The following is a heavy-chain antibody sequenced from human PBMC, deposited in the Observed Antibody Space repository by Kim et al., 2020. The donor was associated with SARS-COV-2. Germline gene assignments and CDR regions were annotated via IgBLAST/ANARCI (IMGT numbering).Heavy chain of an antibody. V-gene: IGHV1-46*01. CDR3: ARAGIAVAGTGFDP. D-gene: IGHD6-19*01. J-gene: IGHJ5*02. Sequence: AQKFQGRVTMTRDTSTSTVYMELSSLRSEDTAVYYCARAGIAVAGTGFDPWGQGTLVTASS.